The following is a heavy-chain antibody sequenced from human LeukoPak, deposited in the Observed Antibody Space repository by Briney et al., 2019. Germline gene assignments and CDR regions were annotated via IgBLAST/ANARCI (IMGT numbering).Heavy chain of an antibody. CDR2: IYYSGST. CDR3: ATLTGYYPDY. V-gene: IGHV4-39*01. D-gene: IGHD3-9*01. J-gene: IGHJ4*02. CDR1: GLSISGSSYY. Sequence: SETLSLTCTVSGLSISGSSYYWDWTRHPPGKGLEWIGSIYYSGSTFYTPSLKSRVTISVDTSKNQFSLKLTSVTAADTAVYYCATLTGYYPDYWGQGILVTVSS.